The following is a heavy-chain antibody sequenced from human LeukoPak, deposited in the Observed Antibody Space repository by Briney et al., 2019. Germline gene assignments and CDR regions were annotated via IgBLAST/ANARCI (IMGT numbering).Heavy chain of an antibody. Sequence: SVTVSCTASGGTFSSYAISWVRQAPGQGLEWMGGIIPIFGTANYAQKFQGRVTITVDESTSTAYMELSSLRSEDTAVYYCARGPRFTRTYGMDVWGQGTTVTVSS. D-gene: IGHD3-3*01. CDR2: IIPIFGTA. CDR1: GGTFSSYA. J-gene: IGHJ6*02. CDR3: ARGPRFTRTYGMDV. V-gene: IGHV1-69*13.